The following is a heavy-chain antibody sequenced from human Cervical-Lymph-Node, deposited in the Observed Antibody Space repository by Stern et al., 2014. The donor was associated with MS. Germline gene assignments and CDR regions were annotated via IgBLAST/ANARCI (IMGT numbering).Heavy chain of an antibody. CDR1: GRTFSKFP. Sequence: VPLVDSGAEVTKPGSSVKVSCKASGRTFSKFPSSWVRQAPGQGLEWMGGVFPVFGTPTYAQEFRGRVTITADVSTSTVYMELSSLRSDDTAVYYCALSSETSDRWYSLGYDLWGQGTLVTVSS. CDR3: ALSSETSDRWYSLGYDL. V-gene: IGHV1-69*01. J-gene: IGHJ5*02. D-gene: IGHD6-13*01. CDR2: VFPVFGTP.